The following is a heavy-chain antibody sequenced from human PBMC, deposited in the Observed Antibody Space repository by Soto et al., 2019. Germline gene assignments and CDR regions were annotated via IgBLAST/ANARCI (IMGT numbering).Heavy chain of an antibody. Sequence: QINLIESGPTLVKPTQTLTLTCTFSGFSLSTSGAAVGWVRQPPGRALEWLALIYWDGDKRYNASLGNRLTITKDTSMNQVVITLTNVDPADTATYYCAHRATMTIFGLIIDNGIWFDAWGQGTRVIVSS. J-gene: IGHJ5*02. D-gene: IGHD3-3*01. CDR1: GFSLSTSGAA. CDR2: IYWDGDK. CDR3: AHRATMTIFGLIIDNGIWFDA. V-gene: IGHV2-5*02.